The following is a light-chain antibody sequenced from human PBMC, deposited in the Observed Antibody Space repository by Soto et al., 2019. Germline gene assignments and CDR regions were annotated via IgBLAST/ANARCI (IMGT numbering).Light chain of an antibody. J-gene: IGKJ1*01. CDR1: QSISSY. CDR2: AAS. CDR3: QQSYSTFRT. Sequence: DIQMTQSPSSLSASVGDRVTITCRASQSISSYLNWYQQKPGKAPKLLIYAASSLQSGVPSRFSGSGSGTDFTLTSSGLQPEDFATYFCQQSYSTFRTFGQGTKVEIK. V-gene: IGKV1-39*01.